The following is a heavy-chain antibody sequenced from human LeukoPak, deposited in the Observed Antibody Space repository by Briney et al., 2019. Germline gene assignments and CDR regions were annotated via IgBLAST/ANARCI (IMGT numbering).Heavy chain of an antibody. CDR1: GYTFTDYY. D-gene: IGHD3-9*01. V-gene: IGHV1-2*02. CDR3: ARVSYYEILTDYYTDAFDI. Sequence: ASVKASCKASGYTFTDYYIHWVRQALGQGLEWMGWINPNSGGSYFAQKFQGRITVTCDTSISTAYMHLSRLRSDDTAVYYCARVSYYEILTDYYTDAFDIWGQGTMVTVSS. CDR2: INPNSGGS. J-gene: IGHJ3*02.